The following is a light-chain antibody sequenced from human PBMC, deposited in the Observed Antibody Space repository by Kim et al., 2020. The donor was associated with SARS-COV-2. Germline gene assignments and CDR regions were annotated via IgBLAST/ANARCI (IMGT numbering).Light chain of an antibody. J-gene: IGLJ2*01. CDR1: SSNIGAGSD. Sequence: RVTIACTGSSSNIGAGSDVHWYQQFPGAAPKLLIYANSNRPSGVPDRISGSKSGTSASLAITGLQAEDEADYFCQSYDSSLSVVVFGGGTQLTVL. V-gene: IGLV1-40*01. CDR3: QSYDSSLSVVV. CDR2: ANS.